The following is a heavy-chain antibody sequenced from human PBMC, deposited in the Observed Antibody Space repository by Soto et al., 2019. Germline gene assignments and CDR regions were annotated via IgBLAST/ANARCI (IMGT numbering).Heavy chain of an antibody. V-gene: IGHV2-5*01. CDR2: IYWNDDK. Sequence: ASGPTLVNPTQTLTLTCIFSGFSLRTSGVGVGWIRQPPGKALEWLGFIYWNDDKRYSPSLKSRLTITKDTSKNQVVLTMTNMDPVDTATYYCAKSRSRGWYGWFDPWGQGSLVTVSS. CDR1: GFSLRTSGVG. CDR3: AKSRSRGWYGWFDP. J-gene: IGHJ5*02. D-gene: IGHD6-19*01.